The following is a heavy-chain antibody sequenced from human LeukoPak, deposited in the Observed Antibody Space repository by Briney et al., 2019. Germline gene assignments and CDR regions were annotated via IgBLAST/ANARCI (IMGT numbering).Heavy chain of an antibody. J-gene: IGHJ3*02. CDR1: GFTFSSYG. CDR2: TWYDGSNK. CDR3: ARVHWGNYYLNAFDI. Sequence: GGSLRLSCAASGFTFSSYGMHWVRQAPGKGLEWVAVTWYDGSNKYYADSVKGRFTISRDNPKNTLYLQMNSLRVEDTAVYYCARVHWGNYYLNAFDIWGQGTMVTVSS. D-gene: IGHD3-10*01. V-gene: IGHV3-33*01.